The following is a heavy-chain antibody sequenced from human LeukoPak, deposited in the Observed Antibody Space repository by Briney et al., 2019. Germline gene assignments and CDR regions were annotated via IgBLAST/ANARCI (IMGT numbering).Heavy chain of an antibody. Sequence: SVKVSCKASARTFSSYAISWVRQAPGQGLEWMGRIIPIFGTASYAQKFQGRVTITTDESTSTAYMELSSLRSEDTAVYYCAREQIVVVPAAISEGWFDPWGQGTLVTVAS. CDR1: ARTFSSYA. J-gene: IGHJ5*02. D-gene: IGHD2-2*01. V-gene: IGHV1-69*05. CDR3: AREQIVVVPAAISEGWFDP. CDR2: IIPIFGTA.